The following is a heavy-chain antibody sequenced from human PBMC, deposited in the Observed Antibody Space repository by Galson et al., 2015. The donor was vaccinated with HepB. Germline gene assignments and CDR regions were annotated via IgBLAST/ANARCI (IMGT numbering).Heavy chain of an antibody. V-gene: IGHV1-3*01. CDR3: ATTPESEYSSSPFDY. J-gene: IGHJ4*02. CDR2: INAGNGNT. CDR1: GYTFTSYA. D-gene: IGHD6-13*01. Sequence: SVKVSCKASGYTFTSYAMHWVRQAPGQRLEWMGWINAGNGNTKYSQKFQGRVTIARDTSASTAYMELSSLRSEDTAVYYCATTPESEYSSSPFDYWGQGTLVTVSS.